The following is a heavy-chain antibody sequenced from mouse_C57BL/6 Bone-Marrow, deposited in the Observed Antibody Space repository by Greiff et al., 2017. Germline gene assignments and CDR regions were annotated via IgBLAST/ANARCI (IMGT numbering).Heavy chain of an antibody. CDR2: INPNNGGT. D-gene: IGHD1-1*01. V-gene: IGHV1-18*01. Sequence: VQLQQSGPELVKPGASVKIPCKAFGYTFTDYNMDWVKQSHGKSLEWIGDINPNNGGTIYNQKFKGKATLTVDKSSSTAYMELHSLTSEDTAVYYCARFITAYYCAMDYWGQGTSVTVSS. CDR1: GYTFTDYN. CDR3: ARFITAYYCAMDY. J-gene: IGHJ4*01.